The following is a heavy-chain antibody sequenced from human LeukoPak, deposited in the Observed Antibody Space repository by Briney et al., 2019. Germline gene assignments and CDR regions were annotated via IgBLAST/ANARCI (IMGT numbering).Heavy chain of an antibody. J-gene: IGHJ4*02. CDR3: ARGPSGYHNT. V-gene: IGHV3-74*01. D-gene: IGHD5-12*01. CDR2: IKSDGSST. CDR1: GFTFSSYW. Sequence: AGGSLRLSCAASGFTFSSYWMHWVRQGPGKGLVWVSRIKSDGSSTSYADSVKGRFTISRDNSKNTLYLQMNSLRAEDTAVYYCARGPSGYHNTGGQGTLVTVSS.